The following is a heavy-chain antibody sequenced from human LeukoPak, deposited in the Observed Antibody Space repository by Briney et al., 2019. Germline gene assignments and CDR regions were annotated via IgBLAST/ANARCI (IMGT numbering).Heavy chain of an antibody. D-gene: IGHD6-19*01. CDR1: GYTFTSYG. CDR2: ISAYNGNT. Sequence: VASVKVSCKASGYTFTSYGISWVRQAPGQGLEWMGWISAYNGNTNYAQKLQGRVTMTTDTSTSTAYMELRSLRSDDTAVYYCARDLPTLGGSIAVAGPGDYWGQGTLVTVSS. CDR3: ARDLPTLGGSIAVAGPGDY. J-gene: IGHJ4*02. V-gene: IGHV1-18*01.